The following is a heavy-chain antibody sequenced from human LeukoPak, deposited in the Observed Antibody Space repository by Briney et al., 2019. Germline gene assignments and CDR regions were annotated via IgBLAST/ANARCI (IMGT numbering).Heavy chain of an antibody. D-gene: IGHD6-6*01. CDR2: IIPIFGTA. Sequence: ASVKVSCKASGGTFSSYAISWVRQAPGQGLGWMGGIIPIFGTANYAQKFQGRVTITTDESTSTAYMELSSLRSEDTAVYYCARVAVWGSSSGRDYWGQGTLVTVSS. J-gene: IGHJ4*02. CDR3: ARVAVWGSSSGRDY. CDR1: GGTFSSYA. V-gene: IGHV1-69*05.